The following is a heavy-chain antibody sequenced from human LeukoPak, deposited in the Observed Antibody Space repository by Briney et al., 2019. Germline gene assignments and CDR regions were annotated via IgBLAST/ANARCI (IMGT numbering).Heavy chain of an antibody. CDR3: ARGAGYYHSSGPLGWFDP. Sequence: ASVKVSCKDSGYTFTGYYMHWVRQAPGQGLEWMGWINPNSGGTNYPQKFQDRVTMNRDTSINTAYMELSRLRSDDTAVYYCARGAGYYHSSGPLGWFDPWGQGTLVTVSS. J-gene: IGHJ5*02. CDR2: INPNSGGT. D-gene: IGHD3-22*01. V-gene: IGHV1-2*02. CDR1: GYTFTGYY.